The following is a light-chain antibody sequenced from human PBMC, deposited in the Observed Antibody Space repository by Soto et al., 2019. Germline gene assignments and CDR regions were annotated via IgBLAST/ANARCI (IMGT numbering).Light chain of an antibody. V-gene: IGKV3-20*01. CDR3: QHYGSSPGT. CDR1: QSVSSNY. J-gene: IGKJ2*01. CDR2: GAS. Sequence: EIVLTQSPGTLSLSPGERATLSCRASQSVSSNYLAWYQQKPGQAPRLLIYGASRRATGIPARFSGSGSGTDFILTISRLEPEDFAVYYCQHYGSSPGTFGQGTKLEIQ.